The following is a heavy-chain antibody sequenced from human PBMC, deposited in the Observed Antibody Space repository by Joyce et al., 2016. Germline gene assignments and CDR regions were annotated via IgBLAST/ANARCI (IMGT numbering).Heavy chain of an antibody. J-gene: IGHJ6*02. D-gene: IGHD3-10*01. V-gene: IGHV5-51*01. CDR3: ARYLKTYYYYYGMDV. CDR1: GYSFTSYW. CDR2: IYPGDSDT. Sequence: EVQLVQSGAEVKKPGESLKISCKGSGYSFTSYWIGWVRQRPGKGLEWMGLIYPGDSDTRYSPSFQGQVTISADKSISTAYLQWSSLKASDTAMYYCARYLKTYYYYYGMDVWGQGTTVTVSS.